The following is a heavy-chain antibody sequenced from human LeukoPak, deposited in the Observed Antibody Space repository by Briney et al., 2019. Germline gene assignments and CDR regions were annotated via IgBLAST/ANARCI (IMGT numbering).Heavy chain of an antibody. V-gene: IGHV3-74*01. CDR3: ARAPPSNGYSYHFDI. Sequence: GGSLRLSCAASGFTFSKYWMHWVRQAPGKGLVWVSRIYIDGTGIVYAGSVKGRFIISRDNAKNTLYLQMNSLRVEDTAVYYCARAPPSNGYSYHFDIWGQGTMVTVSS. CDR1: GFTFSKYW. D-gene: IGHD5-18*01. J-gene: IGHJ3*02. CDR2: IYIDGTGI.